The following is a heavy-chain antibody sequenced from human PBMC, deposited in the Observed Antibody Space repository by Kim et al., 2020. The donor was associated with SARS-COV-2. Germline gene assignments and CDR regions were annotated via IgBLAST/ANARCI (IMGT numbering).Heavy chain of an antibody. CDR2: ISVSGDNT. V-gene: IGHV3-23*01. CDR3: AREGYAAGRFNYYYYGT. Sequence: GGSLRLSCAASGFKFTKFAMTWVRQAPGKGLEWVAAISVSGDNTYYADSVKGRFTLSRDNSEHSVYVQMTILRVEDTATYYCAREGYAAGRFNYYYYGT. J-gene: IGHJ6*01. CDR1: GFKFTKFA. D-gene: IGHD3-10*01.